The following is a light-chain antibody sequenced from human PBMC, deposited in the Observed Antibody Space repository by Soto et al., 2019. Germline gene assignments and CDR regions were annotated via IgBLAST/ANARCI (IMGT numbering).Light chain of an antibody. J-gene: IGLJ2*01. CDR3: SSYRSDSTLV. CDR2: EVS. CDR1: SRDVGGYNY. Sequence: QSALTQPASVSGSPGQSITISCTGTSRDVGGYNYVSWYQQHPGKAPKLMISEVSNRPSGVSDRFSGSKSGNTASLTISGLQDEDEAEYYCSSYRSDSTLVFGGGTKVTVL. V-gene: IGLV2-14*01.